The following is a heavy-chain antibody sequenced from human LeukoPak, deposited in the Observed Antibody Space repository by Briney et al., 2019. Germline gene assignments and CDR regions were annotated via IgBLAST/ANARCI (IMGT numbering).Heavy chain of an antibody. CDR1: GGSISGSSYY. D-gene: IGHD3-9*01. V-gene: IGHV4-39*07. CDR3: ASGTFDWLLSGY. CDR2: IYYSGST. Sequence: PSETLSLTCTVSGGSISGSSYYWGWTRQPPGKGLEWIGSIYYSGSTYYNPSLKSRVTISVDTSKNQFSLKLSSVTAADTAVYYCASGTFDWLLSGYWGQGTLVTVSS. J-gene: IGHJ4*02.